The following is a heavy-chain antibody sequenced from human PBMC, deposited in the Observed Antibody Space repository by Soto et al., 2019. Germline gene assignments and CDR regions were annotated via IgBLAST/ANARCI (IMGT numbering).Heavy chain of an antibody. J-gene: IGHJ6*02. CDR1: GYSFTTYG. V-gene: IGHV1-18*01. CDR3: AREGPAPYSYYGMDV. Sequence: QVQLVQSGGEVKKPGASVKVSCKTSGYSFTTYGISWVRQAPGQGLEWMGWISAYNGNTNYAQKLQDRVTMTTDTSTSTAHMELRSLRSDDTAVYYCAREGPAPYSYYGMDVWGQGSTVTVSS. CDR2: ISAYNGNT.